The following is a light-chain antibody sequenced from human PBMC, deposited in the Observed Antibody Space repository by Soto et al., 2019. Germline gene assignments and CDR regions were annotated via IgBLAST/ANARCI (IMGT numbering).Light chain of an antibody. J-gene: IGKJ5*01. CDR2: NAG. Sequence: EVLMTQSPPTLSVSPGETASLSCRASQDVGSHLAWYQQKPGQGPRLLIYNAGIRATGVPSRFSGSGSGTEFTLTIRSLQSEDFAVYYCQKYDDWPQITFGLGTRLEIK. CDR3: QKYDDWPQIT. V-gene: IGKV3D-15*01. CDR1: QDVGSH.